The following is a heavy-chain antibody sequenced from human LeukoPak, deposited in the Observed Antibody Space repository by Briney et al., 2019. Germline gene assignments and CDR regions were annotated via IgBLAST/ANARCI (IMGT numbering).Heavy chain of an antibody. Sequence: ASVKVSCKASGYTFTSYDINWVRQATGQGLEWMGWMNPNSGNTGYAQKFQGRVTMTRNTSISTAYMELSSLRSEDTAVYYCVSEYYYGSGTVMGAFDIWGQGTMVTVSS. D-gene: IGHD3-10*01. CDR1: GYTFTSYD. J-gene: IGHJ3*02. V-gene: IGHV1-8*01. CDR2: MNPNSGNT. CDR3: VSEYYYGSGTVMGAFDI.